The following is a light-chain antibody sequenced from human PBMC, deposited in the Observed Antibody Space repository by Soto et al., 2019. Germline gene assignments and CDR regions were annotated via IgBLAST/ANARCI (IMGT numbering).Light chain of an antibody. CDR2: GVS. CDR1: QSVYSSS. J-gene: IGKJ2*01. CDR3: QQYVGPPYT. Sequence: EIVLTQSPGTLSLSPGERATLSCRASQSVYSSSLAWYQHKPGQAPRLLIYGVSIRATGITDRFSGSGSGTDFTLTISRLEPEDFAVYYCQQYVGPPYTFGQGTKVEIK. V-gene: IGKV3-20*01.